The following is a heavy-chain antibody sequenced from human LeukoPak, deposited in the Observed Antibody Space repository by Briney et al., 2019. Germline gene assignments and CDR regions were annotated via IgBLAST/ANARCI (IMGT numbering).Heavy chain of an antibody. CDR2: ISGSGGST. J-gene: IGHJ4*02. Sequence: GGSLRLSCAASGFTFSSYGMSWVRQAPGKGLEWVSAISGSGGSTYYADSVKGRFTISRDNSKNTLYLQMNSLRAEDTAVYYCAKSSGSYEGRFDYWGQGTLVTVSS. CDR3: AKSSGSYEGRFDY. V-gene: IGHV3-23*01. CDR1: GFTFSSYG. D-gene: IGHD1-26*01.